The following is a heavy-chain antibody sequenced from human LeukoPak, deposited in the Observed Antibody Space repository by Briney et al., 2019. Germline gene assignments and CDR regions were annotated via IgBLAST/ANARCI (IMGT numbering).Heavy chain of an antibody. CDR3: ARAGATVTLYNWFDP. V-gene: IGHV1-8*01. CDR1: GYTFTSYD. Sequence: ASVKVSCKASGYTFTSYDINWVRQATGQGLEWMGWMNPNSGNTGYAQKFQGRVTMTRNTSISTAYMELSSLRSEDTAVYYCARAGATVTLYNWFDPWGQGTLVTVSP. J-gene: IGHJ5*02. CDR2: MNPNSGNT. D-gene: IGHD4-11*01.